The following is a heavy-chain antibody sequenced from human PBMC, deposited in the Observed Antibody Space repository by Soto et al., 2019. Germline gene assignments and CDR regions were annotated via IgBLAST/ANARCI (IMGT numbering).Heavy chain of an antibody. V-gene: IGHV3-11*01. Sequence: QVQLVVSGGGLVKPGGSLRLSCAASGFTFSDYYMSWIRQAPGKGLEWVSYISGSGSTIYYADSVKGRFTISRDNAKNSLYLQMISLRAADTAVYYCARDGLFGLYTGWFDPWGQGTLVTVSS. CDR3: ARDGLFGLYTGWFDP. CDR1: GFTFSDYY. J-gene: IGHJ5*02. CDR2: ISGSGSTI. D-gene: IGHD3-3*01.